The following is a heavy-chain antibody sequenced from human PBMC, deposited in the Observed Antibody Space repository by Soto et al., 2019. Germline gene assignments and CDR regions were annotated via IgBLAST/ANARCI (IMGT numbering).Heavy chain of an antibody. J-gene: IGHJ3*02. CDR2: IYYSGST. D-gene: IGHD3-10*01. Sequence: QVQLQESGPGLVKPSETLSLTCTVSGGSISSYYWSWIRQPPGKGLEWIGYIYYSGSTNYNPSLTSRVTISVDTSKNQFSLKLSSVTAADTAVYYCARDGSSRGVGAFDIWGQGTMVTVSS. CDR3: ARDGSSRGVGAFDI. V-gene: IGHV4-59*01. CDR1: GGSISSYY.